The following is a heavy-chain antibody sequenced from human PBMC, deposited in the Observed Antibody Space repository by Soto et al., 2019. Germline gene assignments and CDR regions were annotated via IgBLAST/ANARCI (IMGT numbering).Heavy chain of an antibody. CDR1: GYTFTSYD. J-gene: IGHJ6*02. CDR2: MNPNSGNT. Sequence: EASVKVSCKASGYTFTSYDINWVRQATGQGLEWMGWMNPNSGNTGYAQKFQGRVTMTRNTSISTAYMELSSLRSEDTAVYYCARGKGADKAIGHYYYYGMDVCGQGTTVTVYS. CDR3: ARGKGADKAIGHYYYYGMDV. D-gene: IGHD5-18*01. V-gene: IGHV1-8*01.